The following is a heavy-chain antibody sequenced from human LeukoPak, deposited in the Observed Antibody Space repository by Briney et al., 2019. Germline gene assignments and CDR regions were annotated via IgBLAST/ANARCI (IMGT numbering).Heavy chain of an antibody. V-gene: IGHV1-8*01. CDR1: GYTFTSYD. D-gene: IGHD3-10*01. CDR3: ARSPVGVRKKHDF. CDR2: MNPTSGHT. J-gene: IGHJ4*02. Sequence: ASVKVSCKASGYTFTSYDINWVRQATGQGLEWMGWMNPTSGHTGYAQNFQGRVTMTRDTSISTAYMELNSLTSDDTAAYYCARSPVGVRKKHDFWGQGTLVIVSS.